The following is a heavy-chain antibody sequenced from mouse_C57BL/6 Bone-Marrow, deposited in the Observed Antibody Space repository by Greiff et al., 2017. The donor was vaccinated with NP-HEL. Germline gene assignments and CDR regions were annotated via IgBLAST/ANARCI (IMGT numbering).Heavy chain of an antibody. CDR3: TRLSYSYCSSFAY. V-gene: IGHV1-81*01. CDR1: GYTFTSYG. CDR2: IYPRSGNT. D-gene: IGHD1-1*01. J-gene: IGHJ3*01. Sequence: QVQLQQSGAELARPGASVKLSCKASGYTFTSYGISWVKQRTGQGLEWIGEIYPRSGNTYYNEKFKGKATLTADKSSSTAYMELRSLTSEDSAVYFCTRLSYSYCSSFAYWGQGTLVTVSA.